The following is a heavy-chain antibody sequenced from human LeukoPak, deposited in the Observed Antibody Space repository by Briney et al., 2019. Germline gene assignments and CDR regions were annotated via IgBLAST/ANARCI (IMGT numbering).Heavy chain of an antibody. V-gene: IGHV1-2*06. CDR2: INPNSGGT. D-gene: IGHD5-12*01. J-gene: IGHJ4*02. Sequence: ASVKVSCKASGYTFTGYYMHWVRQAPGQGLEWMGRINPNSGGTNYAQKFQGRVTMTRDTSISTAYMELSRLRSDDTAVYYCARDGGWYSGYDGPFDYWGQGTLVTVSS. CDR3: ARDGGWYSGYDGPFDY. CDR1: GYTFTGYY.